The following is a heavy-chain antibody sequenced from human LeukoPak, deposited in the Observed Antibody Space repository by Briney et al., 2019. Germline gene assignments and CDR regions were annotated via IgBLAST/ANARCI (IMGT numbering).Heavy chain of an antibody. D-gene: IGHD3-22*01. J-gene: IGHJ4*02. CDR3: AKDYYDSSGYPFFDY. CDR1: GFTFSSYA. Sequence: PGGSLRLSCAASGFTFSSYAMSWVRQAPGKGLEWVSRISGGGGFTYADSVKGRFSVSRDNSKNTPYLQMNSLRAEDTAVYFCAKDYYDSSGYPFFDYWGQGTLVTVPS. V-gene: IGHV3-23*01. CDR2: ISGGGGFT.